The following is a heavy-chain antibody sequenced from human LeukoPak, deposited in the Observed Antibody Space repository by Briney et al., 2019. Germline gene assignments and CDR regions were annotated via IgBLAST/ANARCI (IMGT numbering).Heavy chain of an antibody. D-gene: IGHD3-3*01. CDR2: ISYDGSNK. Sequence: PGGSLRLSCAASGFTFSSYAMHWVRQAPGKGLERVAVISYDGSNKYYADSVKGRFTISRDNSKNTLYLQMNSLRAEDTAVYYCARGRGRFLEWLLTDYWGQGTLVTVSS. CDR3: ARGRGRFLEWLLTDY. V-gene: IGHV3-30-3*01. CDR1: GFTFSSYA. J-gene: IGHJ4*02.